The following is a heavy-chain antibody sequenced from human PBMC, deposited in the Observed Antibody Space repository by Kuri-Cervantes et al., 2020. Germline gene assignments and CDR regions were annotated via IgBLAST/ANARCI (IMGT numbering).Heavy chain of an antibody. Sequence: ASVKVPCKASGYTFTYRYLHWVRQAPGQGLEWMGIINPSGGSTSYAQKFQGRVTMTRDTSTSTVYMELSSLRSEDTAVYYCARDVQSGVWGQGTTVTVSS. CDR2: INPSGGST. J-gene: IGHJ6*02. V-gene: IGHV1-46*01. D-gene: IGHD4-11*01. CDR1: GYTFTYRY. CDR3: ARDVQSGV.